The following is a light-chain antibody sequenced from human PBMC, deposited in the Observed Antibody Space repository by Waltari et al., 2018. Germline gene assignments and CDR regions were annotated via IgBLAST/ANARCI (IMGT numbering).Light chain of an antibody. CDR1: ESVGTS. J-gene: IGKJ1*01. CDR3: QQHNNWPRT. Sequence: DMVMTQSPAPLSVSPGGRATLSCRASESVGTSVAWYKQTPGQPPRLLLYGASTRATGVPARFSGSGSGTDFTLTISSLQSEDSAIYFCQQHNNWPRTFGQGTKVEIK. V-gene: IGKV3-15*01. CDR2: GAS.